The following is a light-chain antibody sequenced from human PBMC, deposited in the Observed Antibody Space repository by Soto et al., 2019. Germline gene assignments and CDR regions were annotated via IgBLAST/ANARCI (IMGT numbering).Light chain of an antibody. J-gene: IGKJ1*01. CDR3: HQFDTYSWT. CDR2: RAS. V-gene: IGKV1-5*03. CDR1: QNIDSR. Sequence: DIQMTQSPSTLSTSVGDRVTITCRASQNIDSRLAWYQQKPGKAPKLLIYRASTLQSGVPSRFSGSGSGTEFTLTITGLQPDDVATYYCHQFDTYSWTFGQGTKVEIK.